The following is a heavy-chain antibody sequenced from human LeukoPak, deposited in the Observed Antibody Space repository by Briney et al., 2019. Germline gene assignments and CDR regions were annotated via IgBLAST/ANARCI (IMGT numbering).Heavy chain of an antibody. CDR1: GYTFTNYG. V-gene: IGHV1-18*01. D-gene: IGHD3-3*01. Sequence: GASVKVSCKTSGYTFTNYGISWVRQAPGQGLEWMGWVSTSNPHTNYAPKFRGRVIMTIDTSTTTAYLEMRSLTSDDTAVYYCPRDRFLWGLGNWFDLWGQGTLVTVTS. CDR3: PRDRFLWGLGNWFDL. J-gene: IGHJ5*02. CDR2: VSTSNPHT.